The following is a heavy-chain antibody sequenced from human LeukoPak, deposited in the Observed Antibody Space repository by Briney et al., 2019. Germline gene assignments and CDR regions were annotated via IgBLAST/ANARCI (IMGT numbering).Heavy chain of an antibody. CDR1: GFTFSSYA. CDR2: ISYDGNNQ. V-gene: IGHV3-30-3*02. CDR3: AKIRGGATIFGDFDY. D-gene: IGHD5-24*01. Sequence: GRALRLSCAASGFTFSSYAMHWVRQAPGKGLEWVAVISYDGNNQYYSESVKGRFTMSRDNSKNTVYPQMNSLRAEDTAVYYCAKIRGGATIFGDFDYWGQGTLVTVSS. J-gene: IGHJ4*02.